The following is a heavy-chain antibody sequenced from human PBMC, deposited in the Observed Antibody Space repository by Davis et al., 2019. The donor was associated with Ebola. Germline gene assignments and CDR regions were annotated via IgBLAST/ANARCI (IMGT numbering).Heavy chain of an antibody. Sequence: PGGSLRLSCAASGFTFDDYAMHWVRQAPGKGLEWVSLISWDGGSTYYADSVKGRFTISRDNSKNSLYLQMNSLRAEDTALYYCAKDLGYCSGGSCYSNYYYGMDVWGQGTTVTVSS. CDR2: ISWDGGST. J-gene: IGHJ6*02. V-gene: IGHV3-43D*04. CDR3: AKDLGYCSGGSCYSNYYYGMDV. CDR1: GFTFDDYA. D-gene: IGHD2-15*01.